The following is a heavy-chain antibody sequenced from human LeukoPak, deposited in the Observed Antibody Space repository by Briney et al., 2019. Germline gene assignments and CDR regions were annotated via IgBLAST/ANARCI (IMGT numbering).Heavy chain of an antibody. D-gene: IGHD3-22*01. CDR2: ITGSGGTT. CDR1: GFTFTNYG. Sequence: GGSLRLSCAAPGFTFTNYGMSWVRQAPGKGLEWVSTITGSGGTTYYTDSVKGRFTISTDNFKNTLYLQMNSLRAEDTAVYLCAKGHIDSSYLFFDSWGQGALVTVSS. J-gene: IGHJ4*02. CDR3: AKGHIDSSYLFFDS. V-gene: IGHV3-23*01.